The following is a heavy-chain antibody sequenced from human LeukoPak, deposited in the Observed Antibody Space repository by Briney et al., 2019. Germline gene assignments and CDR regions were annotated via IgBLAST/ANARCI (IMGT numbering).Heavy chain of an antibody. CDR3: ARLGVAGTEYYYYYGMDV. V-gene: IGHV3-30*02. CDR1: GFTFSAYG. CDR2: IRYDETYK. J-gene: IGHJ6*02. Sequence: GGSLRLSCTASGFTFSAYGMHWVRQAPGKGLEWVSFIRYDETYKYYADSVKGRFTISRDNAKNTLYLQMNSLRAEDTAVYYCARLGVAGTEYYYYYGMDVWGQGTTVTVSS. D-gene: IGHD6-19*01.